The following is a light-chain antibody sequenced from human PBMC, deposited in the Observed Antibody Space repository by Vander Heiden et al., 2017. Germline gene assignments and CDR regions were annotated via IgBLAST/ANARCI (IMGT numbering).Light chain of an antibody. Sequence: MQLTQSPSSLSASVGDRVTITCRASQGISSYLAWYQQKPGKAPKLLIYAASTLQSGVPSRFSGSGSGTDFTLTISSLQPEDIATYYCQQLNSSPRTFGQGTKLEIK. CDR2: AAS. J-gene: IGKJ2*01. CDR3: QQLNSSPRT. CDR1: QGISSY. V-gene: IGKV1-9*01.